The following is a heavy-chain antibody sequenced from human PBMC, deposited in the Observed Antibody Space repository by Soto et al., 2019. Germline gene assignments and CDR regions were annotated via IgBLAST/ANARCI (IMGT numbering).Heavy chain of an antibody. CDR1: GGTFSSYA. J-gene: IGHJ5*02. D-gene: IGHD2-2*01. V-gene: IGHV1-69*06. CDR3: ALGYCSSTSCHGGYWFDP. CDR2: IIPIFGTA. Sequence: SVKVSCKASGGTFSSYAISWVLQSPGQVVEWMGGIIPIFGTANYAQKFQGRVTITADKSTSTAYMELSSLRSEDTAVYYCALGYCSSTSCHGGYWFDPWGQGTLVTVSS.